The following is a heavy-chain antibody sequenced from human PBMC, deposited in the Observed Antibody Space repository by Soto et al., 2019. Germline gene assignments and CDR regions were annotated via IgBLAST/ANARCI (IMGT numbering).Heavy chain of an antibody. CDR1: GFTFSSYH. Sequence: EVQLAESGGGMVQPGGSLRLSCVASGFTFSSYHMHWVRQAPGKGLEYVSSISSNGGTTYYGNSVKGRFTISRDNSNNTLYLHMGSLRAEDMAVYYCVRRVSGNYDYWGQGTLVTVSS. CDR3: VRRVSGNYDY. CDR2: ISSNGGTT. D-gene: IGHD1-7*01. J-gene: IGHJ4*02. V-gene: IGHV3-64*01.